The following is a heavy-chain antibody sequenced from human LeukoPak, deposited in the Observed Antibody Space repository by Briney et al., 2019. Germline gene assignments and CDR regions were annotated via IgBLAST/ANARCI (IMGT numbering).Heavy chain of an antibody. CDR2: ISAYNGNT. J-gene: IGHJ4*02. Sequence: ASVKVSCKASGYTFTSYGISWVRQAPGQGLEGMGWISAYNGNTNYAQKLRGRVTMTTHTSTSTAYMELRSLRSDDTAVYYCARDGSSGRLFYWGQGTLVTVSS. CDR3: ARDGSSGRLFY. V-gene: IGHV1-18*01. CDR1: GYTFTSYG. D-gene: IGHD6-19*01.